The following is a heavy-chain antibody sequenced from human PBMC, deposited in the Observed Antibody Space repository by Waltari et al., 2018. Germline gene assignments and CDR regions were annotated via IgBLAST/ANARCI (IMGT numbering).Heavy chain of an antibody. D-gene: IGHD2-15*01. CDR2: SRNKANSYTT. V-gene: IGHV3-72*01. CDR3: AREKSAGLFDG. J-gene: IGHJ4*02. CDR1: GFTFSDNY. Sequence: EVQLVEAGGGLVQPGGSLRLSCVVSGFTFSDNYMDWVRQAPGKGLEWVGRSRNKANSYTTEYAASVRGRFSISRDESKNSMFLQLNSLKPEDTALYYCAREKSAGLFDGWGQGTLVTVSS.